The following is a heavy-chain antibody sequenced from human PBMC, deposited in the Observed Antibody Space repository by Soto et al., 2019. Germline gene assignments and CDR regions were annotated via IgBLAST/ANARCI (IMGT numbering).Heavy chain of an antibody. CDR1: GFTFSDQY. Sequence: EVQLVESGGGLVQPGGSLRLYCAASGFTFSDQYIDWVRQAPGKGLESVGRSRNKANNYSTEYAASVKGRFTISRDDSKNSLYLQMKRVETEDTAVYYCTRARNLGGSWTNFEYWGQGTLVIVSS. CDR2: SRNKANNYST. D-gene: IGHD1-26*01. J-gene: IGHJ4*02. CDR3: TRARNLGGSWTNFEY. V-gene: IGHV3-72*01.